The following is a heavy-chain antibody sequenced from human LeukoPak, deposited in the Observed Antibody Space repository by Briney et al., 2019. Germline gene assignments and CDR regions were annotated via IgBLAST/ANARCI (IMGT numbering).Heavy chain of an antibody. CDR1: GYSISNDYY. CDR2: IYHTGSS. D-gene: IGHD2-15*01. CDR3: ARGGIVVAVYFYF. V-gene: IGHV4-38-2*01. J-gene: IGHJ4*02. Sequence: PSETLSLTCDVSGYSISNDYYWGWIRQPPGKGLEWIGSIYHTGSSYYNPSLKSRVAISVDTSKNELFLKMRSVTAADTAVYYCARGGIVVAVYFYFWGRGTLVTVSS.